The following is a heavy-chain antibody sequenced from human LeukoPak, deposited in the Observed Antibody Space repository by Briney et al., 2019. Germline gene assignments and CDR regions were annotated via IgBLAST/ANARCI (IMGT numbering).Heavy chain of an antibody. V-gene: IGHV1-2*02. D-gene: IGHD5/OR15-5a*01. CDR1: GYTFIGYY. Sequence: ASVKVSCKASGYTFIGYYLHWVRQAPGQGLEWMGWINPTSGGTNYAQKFQDRVTMTRDTSINTAYMELSRLTSDDTAVYYCARLVGLSATASYWGQGTLVIVSS. CDR2: INPTSGGT. CDR3: ARLVGLSATASY. J-gene: IGHJ4*02.